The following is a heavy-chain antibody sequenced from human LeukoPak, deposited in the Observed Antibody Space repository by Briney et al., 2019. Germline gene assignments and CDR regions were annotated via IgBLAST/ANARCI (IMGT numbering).Heavy chain of an antibody. V-gene: IGHV1-3*01. CDR1: GYTFTSCA. CDR3: ARDSQVGATKIDDSFDI. CDR2: INAGNGNT. Sequence: ASVKVSCKASGYTFTSCAMHWVRQAPGQRLEWMGWINAGNGNTKYSQKFQGRVTITRDTSASTAYMELSSLRSEDMAVYYRARDSQVGATKIDDSFDIWGQGTMVTVSS. J-gene: IGHJ3*02. D-gene: IGHD1-26*01.